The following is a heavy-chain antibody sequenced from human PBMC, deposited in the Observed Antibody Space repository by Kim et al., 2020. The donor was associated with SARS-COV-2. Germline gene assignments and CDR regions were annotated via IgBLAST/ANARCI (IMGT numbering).Heavy chain of an antibody. D-gene: IGHD3-22*01. CDR2: ISGSGGST. Sequence: GGSLRLSCAASGFTFSSYAMSWVRQAPGKGLEWVSAISGSGGSTYYADSVKGRFTISRDNSKNTLYLQMNSLRAEDTAVYYCAKASVRSYYDSSGADAFDIWGQGTMVTVSS. V-gene: IGHV3-23*01. CDR1: GFTFSSYA. J-gene: IGHJ3*02. CDR3: AKASVRSYYDSSGADAFDI.